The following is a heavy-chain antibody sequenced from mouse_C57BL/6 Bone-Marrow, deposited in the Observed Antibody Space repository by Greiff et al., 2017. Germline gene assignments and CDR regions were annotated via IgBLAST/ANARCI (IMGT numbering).Heavy chain of an antibody. V-gene: IGHV2-5*01. D-gene: IGHD1-2*01. CDR1: GFSLTSYG. CDR3: AKKGLLRHYAMDY. Sequence: QVQLQQSGPGLVQPSQSLSITCTVSGFSLTSYGVHWVRPSPGTGLEWLGVLWRGGSTDYNAAFMSRLSITKDNSKSQVFFKMNSLQADDTAIYYCAKKGLLRHYAMDYWGQGTSVTVSS. CDR2: LWRGGST. J-gene: IGHJ4*01.